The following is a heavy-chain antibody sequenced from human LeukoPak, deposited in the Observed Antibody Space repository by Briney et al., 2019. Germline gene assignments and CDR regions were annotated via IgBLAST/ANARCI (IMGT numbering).Heavy chain of an antibody. J-gene: IGHJ4*02. CDR3: ASRYCSGGSCYFDY. CDR1: GFTFTDYA. V-gene: IGHV3-11*01. D-gene: IGHD2-15*01. Sequence: GGSLRLSCAASGFTFTDYAMNWVRRAPGKGLEWVSYISGSGTTIYYADSVKGRFTISRDNTKNSLNLQMNSLRAEDSAVYYCASRYCSGGSCYFDYWGQGTLVTVSS. CDR2: ISGSGTTI.